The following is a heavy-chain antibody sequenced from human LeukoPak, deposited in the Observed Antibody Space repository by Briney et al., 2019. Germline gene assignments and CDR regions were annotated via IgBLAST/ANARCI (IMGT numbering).Heavy chain of an antibody. CDR1: GYTFTGYY. J-gene: IGHJ4*02. V-gene: IGHV1-2*02. Sequence: ASVKVSCKASGYTFTGYYMHWVRQAPGQGLEWMGWINPNSGGTNYAQKFQGRVTMTRDTSISTAYMELSRLRSDDTAVYYCARTAAAGRKGKFDYWGQGTLVTVSS. CDR3: ARTAAAGRKGKFDY. CDR2: INPNSGGT. D-gene: IGHD6-13*01.